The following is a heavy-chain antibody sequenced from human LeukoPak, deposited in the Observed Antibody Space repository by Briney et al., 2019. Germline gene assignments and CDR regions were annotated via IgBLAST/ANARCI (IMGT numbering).Heavy chain of an antibody. Sequence: GGSLRLSCAASGFTFSSYSMNWVRQAPGKGLEWVSSISSSSSYIYYADSVKGRFTISRDNAKNSLYLQMNSLRAEDTAVYYCAREIFKADYYDSSGGFYMDVWGKGTTVTVSS. CDR1: GFTFSSYS. CDR2: ISSSSSYI. CDR3: AREIFKADYYDSSGGFYMDV. J-gene: IGHJ6*03. D-gene: IGHD3-22*01. V-gene: IGHV3-21*01.